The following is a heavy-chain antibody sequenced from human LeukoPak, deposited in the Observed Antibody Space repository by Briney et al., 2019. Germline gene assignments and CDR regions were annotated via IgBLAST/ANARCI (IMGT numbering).Heavy chain of an antibody. D-gene: IGHD1-14*01. CDR3: AKLHNLNCDY. Sequence: GGSLRLSCAASGSTFSHFWMSWVRQAPGKGLEWVAYIKKTGSETYYVDSVKGRFTITRDNTRNSLFLQMYSLRPEDTAVYYCAKLHNLNCDYWGLGTLATVSS. J-gene: IGHJ4*02. CDR1: GSTFSHFW. CDR2: IKKTGSET. V-gene: IGHV3-7*03.